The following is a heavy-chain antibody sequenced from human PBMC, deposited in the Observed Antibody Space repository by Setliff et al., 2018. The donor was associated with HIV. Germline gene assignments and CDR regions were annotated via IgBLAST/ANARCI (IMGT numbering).Heavy chain of an antibody. D-gene: IGHD3-9*01. Sequence: PSETLSLTCAVSGGSFSVYYWSWIRQPPGKGLEWSGEINHSGSTNYNPSLKSLITISVDTSKDQFSLQLSSVTAAATAVYYCARGARLLTAYIDRWDYYYMRVWGKGTTVTVSS. CDR3: ARGARLLTAYIDRWDYYYMRV. V-gene: IGHV4-34*01. J-gene: IGHJ6*03. CDR2: INHSGST. CDR1: GGSFSVYY.